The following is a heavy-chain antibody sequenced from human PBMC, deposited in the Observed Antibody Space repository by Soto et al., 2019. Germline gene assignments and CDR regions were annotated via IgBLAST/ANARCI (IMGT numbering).Heavy chain of an antibody. CDR2: IGTAGDT. D-gene: IGHD3-10*01. CDR1: RVPFSSYD. V-gene: IGHV3-13*01. Sequence: GGSPRLSCAASRVPFSSYDMHWVRQATGKGLEWVSAIGTAGDTYYPGSVKGRFTISRENAKNSLYLQMNSLRAEDTAVYYCARGSGGELDYWGQGTLVTVSS. J-gene: IGHJ4*02. CDR3: ARGSGGELDY.